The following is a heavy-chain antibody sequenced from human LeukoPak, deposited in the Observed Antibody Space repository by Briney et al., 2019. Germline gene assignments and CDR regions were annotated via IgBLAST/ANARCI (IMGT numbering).Heavy chain of an antibody. CDR3: ARAYYDILTGYYPHYYYYYGMDV. V-gene: IGHV1-69*13. J-gene: IGHJ6*02. CDR2: IIPIFGTA. Sequence: ASVKVSCKASGYTFIGYYLHWVRQAPGQGLEWMGGIIPIFGTANYAQKFQGRVTITADESTSTAYMELSSLRSEDTAVYYCARAYYDILTGYYPHYYYYYGMDVWGQGTTVTVSS. CDR1: GYTFIGYY. D-gene: IGHD3-9*01.